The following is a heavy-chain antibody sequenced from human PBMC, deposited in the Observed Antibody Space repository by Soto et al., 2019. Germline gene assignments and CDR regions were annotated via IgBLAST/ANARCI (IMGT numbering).Heavy chain of an antibody. V-gene: IGHV4-31*03. J-gene: IGHJ4*02. CDR3: ARSSTSANYFDY. Sequence: QVQLQESGPGLVKPSQTLSLTCTVSGGSISSGGYYWSWIRPHPGKGLEWIGYIYYSGSTYYNPSLNSRVTISVDTSKNQFSLKLSSVTAADTAVYYCARSSTSANYFDYWGQGTLVTVSS. D-gene: IGHD2-2*01. CDR1: GGSISSGGYY. CDR2: IYYSGST.